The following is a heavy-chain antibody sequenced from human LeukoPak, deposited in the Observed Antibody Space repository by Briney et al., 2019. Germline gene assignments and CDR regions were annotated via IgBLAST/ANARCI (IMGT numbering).Heavy chain of an antibody. V-gene: IGHV1-18*01. Sequence: EASVKVSCKASGYTFTSYGISWVRQAPGQGLEWMGWISAYNGNTNYAQKLQGRVTMTTDTSTSTAYMELRGLRSDDTAVYYCARGGERPDCSGGSCDAFDIWGQGTMVTVSS. D-gene: IGHD2-15*01. CDR2: ISAYNGNT. CDR3: ARGGERPDCSGGSCDAFDI. CDR1: GYTFTSYG. J-gene: IGHJ3*02.